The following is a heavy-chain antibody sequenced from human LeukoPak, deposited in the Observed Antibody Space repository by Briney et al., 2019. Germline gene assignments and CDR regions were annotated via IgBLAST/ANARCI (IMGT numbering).Heavy chain of an antibody. V-gene: IGHV3-53*01. Sequence: GGSLSLSCAASGFTVCNNYMSWVRQAPGKGMEWVSVIHSGGTTNYADSVQGRFTISRDNSKTTVYLHMNSLRAEDTAVYYCARDSDSGYGPFASWGQGTLVTVSS. CDR1: GFTVCNNY. CDR2: IHSGGTT. D-gene: IGHD5-12*01. CDR3: ARDSDSGYGPFAS. J-gene: IGHJ4*02.